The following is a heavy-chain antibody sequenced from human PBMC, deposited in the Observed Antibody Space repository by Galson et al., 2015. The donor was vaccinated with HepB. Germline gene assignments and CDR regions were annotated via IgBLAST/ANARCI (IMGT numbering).Heavy chain of an antibody. CDR3: ARDRTVPGGAFDI. CDR2: ISYDGSNK. Sequence: SLRLSCAASGFTFSSYAMHWVRQAPGKGLEWVAVISYDGSNKYYADSVKGRFTISRDNSKNTLYLQMNSLRAEDTAVYYCARDRTVPGGAFDIWGQGTMVTVSS. J-gene: IGHJ3*02. CDR1: GFTFSSYA. V-gene: IGHV3-30*04. D-gene: IGHD1-1*01.